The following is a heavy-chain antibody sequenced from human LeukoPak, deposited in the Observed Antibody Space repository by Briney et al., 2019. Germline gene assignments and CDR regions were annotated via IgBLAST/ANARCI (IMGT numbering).Heavy chain of an antibody. Sequence: SVKVSCKASGGTFSSYAISWVRQAPGQGLEWMGGIIPILGIANYAQKFQGRVTITADTSTSTAYMELSSLRSEDTAVYYCAVIEVQTDIDLIDYWGQGTLVTVSS. CDR3: AVIEVQTDIDLIDY. CDR2: IIPILGIA. V-gene: IGHV1-69*10. J-gene: IGHJ4*02. D-gene: IGHD6-19*01. CDR1: GGTFSSYA.